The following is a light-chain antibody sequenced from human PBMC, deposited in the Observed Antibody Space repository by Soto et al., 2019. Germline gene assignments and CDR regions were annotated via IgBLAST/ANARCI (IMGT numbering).Light chain of an antibody. CDR2: AAS. CDR3: QQNFNTPIT. Sequence: DIQMTQYTSSLSGSVGDRFTITCGASQSININLNWFQQKPGRAPNVLISAASTLQSGVPSRFSGSGSGTDFTLTISSLQPEDFATYYCQQNFNTPITFGQGTRLEI. CDR1: QSININ. J-gene: IGKJ5*01. V-gene: IGKV1-39*01.